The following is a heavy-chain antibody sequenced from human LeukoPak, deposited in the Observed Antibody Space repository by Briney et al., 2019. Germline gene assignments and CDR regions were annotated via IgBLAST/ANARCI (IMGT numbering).Heavy chain of an antibody. D-gene: IGHD2/OR15-2a*01. Sequence: ASVKVSCKASGGTFSSYAISWVRQAPGQGLEWMGWINPNSGGTNYAQKFQGRVTMTRDTSISTAYMELSRLRSDDTAVYYCARDFYPRQGYYGMDVWGQGTTVTVSS. CDR1: GGTFSSYA. V-gene: IGHV1-2*02. CDR3: ARDFYPRQGYYGMDV. J-gene: IGHJ6*02. CDR2: INPNSGGT.